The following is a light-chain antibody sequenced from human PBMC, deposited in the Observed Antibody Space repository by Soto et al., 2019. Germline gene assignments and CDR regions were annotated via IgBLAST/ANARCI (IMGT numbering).Light chain of an antibody. CDR3: QQYYSWPRT. Sequence: EIVMTQSPATLSVSPGERATLSCRASQSISSNLAWYQQKPGQAPSLLIYAASIGATGFPARFSGSGSGTDFTLTISSLQSEDFAIYYCQQYYSWPRTFGQGTKLEIK. V-gene: IGKV3-15*01. CDR2: AAS. CDR1: QSISSN. J-gene: IGKJ2*01.